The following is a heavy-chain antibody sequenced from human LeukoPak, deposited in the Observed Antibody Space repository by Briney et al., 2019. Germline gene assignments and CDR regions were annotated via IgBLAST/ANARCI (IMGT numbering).Heavy chain of an antibody. CDR1: GFSFGTFA. D-gene: IGHD4-17*01. V-gene: IGHV3-23*01. CDR2: RIGSGNT. Sequence: GGSLRLSXAASGFSFGTFAMTWVRQVPGKGLEWVAGRIGSGNTYYADSVKGRFTLSSDSSKNTVYLQMNSLRVEDTAIYYCAKDLHYGDGRWEFDPWGQGTLVTVSP. J-gene: IGHJ5*02. CDR3: AKDLHYGDGRWEFDP.